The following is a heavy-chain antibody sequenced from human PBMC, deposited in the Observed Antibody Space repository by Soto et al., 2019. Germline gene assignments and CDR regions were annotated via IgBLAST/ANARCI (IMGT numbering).Heavy chain of an antibody. CDR3: ARDQGCSGFKCYSFLCYYIDV. D-gene: IGHD2-15*01. Sequence: ASVKVSCKASGFTFTTFGINWVRQATGQGLEWMGWMDTHRDNTGYAQKFQGRITMTRDTPTSTAYLELSSLRSGDTAVYYCARDQGCSGFKCYSFLCYYIDVCGKGTTVPVSS. V-gene: IGHV1-8*01. CDR2: MDTHRDNT. J-gene: IGHJ6*03. CDR1: GFTFTTFG.